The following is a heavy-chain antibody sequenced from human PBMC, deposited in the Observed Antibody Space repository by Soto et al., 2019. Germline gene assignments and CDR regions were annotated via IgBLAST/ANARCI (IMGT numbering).Heavy chain of an antibody. CDR1: GGSVSSGRYY. J-gene: IGHJ5*02. CDR3: ARGGSSSSDGWFDP. Sequence: PSETLSLTCTVSGGSVSSGRYYWSWIRQPPGKGLEWIGYIYYSGSTNYNPSLKSRVTISVDTSKNQFSLKLSSVTAADTAAYYCARGGSSSSDGWFDPWGQGTLVTVSS. V-gene: IGHV4-61*01. D-gene: IGHD6-6*01. CDR2: IYYSGST.